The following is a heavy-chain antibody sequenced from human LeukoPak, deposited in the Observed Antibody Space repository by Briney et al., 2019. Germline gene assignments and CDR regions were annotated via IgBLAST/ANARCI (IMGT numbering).Heavy chain of an antibody. CDR3: ARGPDCRGDCYPGYMDV. J-gene: IGHJ6*03. D-gene: IGHD2-21*02. CDR1: GGSFSGYY. CDR2: INHSGST. Sequence: PSETLSLTCAVYGGSFSGYYWIWTRQPPGKGLEWIGEINHSGSTNYNPSLKSRVTISVDTSKNQFSLKLSSVTAADTAVYDCARGPDCRGDCYPGYMDVWGKGTTVTVSS. V-gene: IGHV4-34*01.